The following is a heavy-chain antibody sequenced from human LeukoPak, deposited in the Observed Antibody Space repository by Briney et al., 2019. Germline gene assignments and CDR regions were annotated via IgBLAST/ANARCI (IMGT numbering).Heavy chain of an antibody. V-gene: IGHV4-34*01. D-gene: IGHD4-11*01. CDR3: ARTRTTLYYYYYMDV. Sequence: SETLSLTCAVYGGSFSGYYWSWIRQPPGKGLEWIGSIYHSGSTYYNPSLKSRVTISVDTSKNQFSLKLSSVTAADTAVYYCARTRTTLYYYYYMDVWGKGTTVTVSS. CDR1: GGSFSGYY. J-gene: IGHJ6*03. CDR2: IYHSGST.